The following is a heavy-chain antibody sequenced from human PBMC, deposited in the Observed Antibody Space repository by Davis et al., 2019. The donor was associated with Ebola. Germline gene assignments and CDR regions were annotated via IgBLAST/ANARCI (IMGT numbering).Heavy chain of an antibody. CDR1: GFTFSSYA. D-gene: IGHD3-3*01. V-gene: IGHV3-30-3*01. J-gene: IGHJ6*03. Sequence: PGGSLRLSCAASGFTFSSYAMHWVRQAPGKGLEWVAVISYDGSNKYYADSVKGRFTISRDNSKNTLYLQMNSLRAEDTAVYYCARGAHYDFWSGSEYYYYMDVWGKGTTVTVSS. CDR3: ARGAHYDFWSGSEYYYYMDV. CDR2: ISYDGSNK.